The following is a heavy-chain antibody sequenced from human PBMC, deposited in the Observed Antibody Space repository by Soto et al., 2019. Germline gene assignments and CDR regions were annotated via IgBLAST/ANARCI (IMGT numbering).Heavy chain of an antibody. D-gene: IGHD3-10*01. CDR1: GYTFTSYA. V-gene: IGHV1-3*01. Sequence: ASVKVSCKASGYTFTSYAMHWVRQAPGQRLEWMGWINAGNGNTKYSQKFQGRVTITRDTSASTAYMELSSLRSEDTAVFYCAIGFGDSWGYYYYMDVWGKGTTVTAP. CDR3: AIGFGDSWGYYYYMDV. CDR2: INAGNGNT. J-gene: IGHJ6*03.